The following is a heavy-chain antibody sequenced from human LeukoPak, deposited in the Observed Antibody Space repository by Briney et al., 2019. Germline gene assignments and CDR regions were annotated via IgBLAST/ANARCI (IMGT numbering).Heavy chain of an antibody. J-gene: IGHJ6*03. V-gene: IGHV3-74*01. CDR3: VKGMRGDYYMDA. CDR2: INSDGSST. CDR1: GLTFSDYW. Sequence: GGSLRLSCAASGLTFSDYWMHWVRPAPGKGLVWVSRINSDGSSTSYADSVKGRFTISRDNAKNTLYLQMNSLRAEDTAVYSCVKGMRGDYYMDAWGKGTTVTVSS. D-gene: IGHD2-8*01.